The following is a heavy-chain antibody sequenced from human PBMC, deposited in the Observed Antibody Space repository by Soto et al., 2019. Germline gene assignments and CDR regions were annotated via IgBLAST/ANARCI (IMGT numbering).Heavy chain of an antibody. CDR2: IYYSGST. CDR3: ARDSGAAAGVIDY. D-gene: IGHD6-13*01. Sequence: SETLSLTCTVSGGAISSYYWSWIRQPPGKGQEWIGYIYYSGSTTYNPSRKSRVTISVDTSKNQFSLKLSSVTAADTAVYYCARDSGAAAGVIDYWGQGTLVTVSS. CDR1: GGAISSYY. V-gene: IGHV4-59*01. J-gene: IGHJ4*02.